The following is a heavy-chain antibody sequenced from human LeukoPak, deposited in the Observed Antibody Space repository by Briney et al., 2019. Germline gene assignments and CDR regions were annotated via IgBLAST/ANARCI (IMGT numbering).Heavy chain of an antibody. V-gene: IGHV3-21*04. Sequence: GGSLRLSCAASGFTFSSYSMNWVRQAPGKGLEWVSSISSSSSYIYYADSVKGRFTISRDNAKNSLYLQMNSLRAEDTAVYYCARDLWFGELTQTKYCFDYWGQGTLVTVSS. D-gene: IGHD3-10*01. CDR1: GFTFSSYS. CDR2: ISSSSSYI. J-gene: IGHJ4*02. CDR3: ARDLWFGELTQTKYCFDY.